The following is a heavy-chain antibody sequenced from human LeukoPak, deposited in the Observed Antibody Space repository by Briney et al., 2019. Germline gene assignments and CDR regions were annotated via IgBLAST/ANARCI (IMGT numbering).Heavy chain of an antibody. D-gene: IGHD3-22*01. J-gene: IGHJ4*02. CDR1: GGSISSGGYY. CDR2: IYYSGST. Sequence: SETLSLTCTVSGGSISSGGYYWSWIRQHPGKGLEWIGYIYYSGSTYYNPSLKSRVTISVDTSKNQFSLKLSSVTAADTAMYYCARAGYYDSSGYFSFYFDRWGQGTLVTVSS. V-gene: IGHV4-31*03. CDR3: ARAGYYDSSGYFSFYFDR.